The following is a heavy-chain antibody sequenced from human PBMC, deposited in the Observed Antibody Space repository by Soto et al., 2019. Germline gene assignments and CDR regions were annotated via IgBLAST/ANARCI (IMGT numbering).Heavy chain of an antibody. V-gene: IGHV3-30-3*01. Sequence: QVQLVESGGGVVQPGTSLRLSCAPSGFLFRNYAMHWVRQSPAKGLEWLAVISFDGANIFYAGAAKGRFTISRDNSKQTLYLQLDSLRPEDTGVYFCARDPYGGYIFDSWGQGTQVTLSS. D-gene: IGHD5-12*01. J-gene: IGHJ4*02. CDR3: ARDPYGGYIFDS. CDR1: GFLFRNYA. CDR2: ISFDGANI.